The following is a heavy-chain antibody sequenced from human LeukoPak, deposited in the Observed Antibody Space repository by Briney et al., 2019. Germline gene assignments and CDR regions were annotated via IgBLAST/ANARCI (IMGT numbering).Heavy chain of an antibody. CDR3: ARDCSSTSCYRPAEFDY. D-gene: IGHD2-2*02. J-gene: IGHJ4*02. CDR2: IIPIFGTA. Sequence: GASVKVSCKASGGTFSSYAISWVRQAPGQGLEWMGGIIPIFGTANYAQKFQGRVTITADESTSTAYMELSSLRSEDTAVYYCARDCSSTSCYRPAEFDYWGQGTLVTVSS. V-gene: IGHV1-69*13. CDR1: GGTFSSYA.